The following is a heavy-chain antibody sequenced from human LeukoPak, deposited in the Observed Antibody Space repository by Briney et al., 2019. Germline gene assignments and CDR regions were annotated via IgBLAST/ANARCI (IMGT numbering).Heavy chain of an antibody. CDR2: IYYDGST. CDR1: GGSISSSNYY. J-gene: IGHJ4*02. CDR3: RSSGTSWYADY. D-gene: IGHD6-13*01. V-gene: IGHV4-39*01. Sequence: PSETLSLTCPVPGGSISSSNYYWGWIRQPPGKGLEWLGSIYYDGSTYYNPSPRSRVSISVDTSKNQFSLKLNSVTAADTDVYYCRSSGTSWYADYWGQGTLVIVSS.